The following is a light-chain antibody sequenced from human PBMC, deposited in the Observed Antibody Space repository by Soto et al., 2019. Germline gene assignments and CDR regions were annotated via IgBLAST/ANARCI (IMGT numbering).Light chain of an antibody. V-gene: IGLV1-51*01. CDR1: SSNIGNNY. CDR3: SSFTNTTTRYA. CDR2: DNN. Sequence: QSVLTQPPSVSPAPGQRVTISCSGSSSNIGNNYVSWYQQLPVTAPKCLIYDNNNRRSGIPDRFSGCKSGTSATLGITGLQTGDEADYYCSSFTNTTTRYAFGTGTKVTVL. J-gene: IGLJ1*01.